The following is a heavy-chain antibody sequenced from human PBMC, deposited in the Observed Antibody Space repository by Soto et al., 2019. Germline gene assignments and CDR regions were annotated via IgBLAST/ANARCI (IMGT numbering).Heavy chain of an antibody. V-gene: IGHV3-21*01. CDR2: ISSSSSYI. J-gene: IGHJ4*02. Sequence: LRLSCAASGFTFSLYSMIWVRQAPGKGLEWVSSISSSSSYIYYADSMKGRFTLSRDNAQNSLYLQMNSLRVDDTAVYYCVRARATDSRPDYWGQGTLVTVSS. CDR3: VRARATDSRPDY. D-gene: IGHD3-22*01. CDR1: GFTFSLYS.